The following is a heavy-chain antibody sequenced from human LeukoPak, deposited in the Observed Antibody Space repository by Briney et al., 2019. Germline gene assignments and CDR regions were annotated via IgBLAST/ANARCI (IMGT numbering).Heavy chain of an antibody. Sequence: NPSETLSPTCSVSGDSIAATSDYWAWIRQPPGKGLEWIGSMYYSGDANYDPSLQSRVTMSVDTSKNQFSLSLSSVTAADTAVYYCARHIRYTYDPSWFHPSGQGALVTVSS. CDR3: ARHIRYTYDPSWFHP. CDR2: MYYSGDA. V-gene: IGHV4-39*01. CDR1: GDSIAATSDY. D-gene: IGHD5-12*01. J-gene: IGHJ5*02.